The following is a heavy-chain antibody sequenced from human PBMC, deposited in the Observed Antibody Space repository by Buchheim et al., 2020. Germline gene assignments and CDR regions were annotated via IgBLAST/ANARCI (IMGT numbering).Heavy chain of an antibody. D-gene: IGHD6-13*01. J-gene: IGHJ6*03. CDR1: GFTFSSYA. CDR3: AKGPGYSSSWYYYYYYMDV. CDR2: ISGSGGST. V-gene: IGHV3-23*01. Sequence: EVQLLESGGGLVQPGGSLRLSCAASGFTFSSYAMSWVRQAPGKGLEWVSAISGSGGSTYYADSVKGRFTISRDNYKNTLYLQMNSLRAEDTAVYYCAKGPGYSSSWYYYYYYMDVWGKGTT.